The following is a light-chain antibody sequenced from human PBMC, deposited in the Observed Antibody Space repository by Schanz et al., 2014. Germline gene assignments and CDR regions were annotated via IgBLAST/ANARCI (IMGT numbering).Light chain of an antibody. Sequence: QSALTQPPSVSAAPGQKVTISCSGSSSNIGNNYVSWYQQLPGTAPKLLIYDNNKRPSGIPDRFSGSKSGTSATLGITGLQTGYEVDYYCEAWDTSLSAGVFGGGTKLTVL. CDR3: EAWDTSLSAGV. J-gene: IGLJ3*02. V-gene: IGLV1-51*01. CDR2: DNN. CDR1: SSNIGNNY.